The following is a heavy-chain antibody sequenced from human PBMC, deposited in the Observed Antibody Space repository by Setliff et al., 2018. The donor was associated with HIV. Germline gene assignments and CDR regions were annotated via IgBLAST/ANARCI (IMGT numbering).Heavy chain of an antibody. CDR2: IYPSDSNI. CDR1: GYTFTTYW. V-gene: IGHV5-51*01. Sequence: GESLKISCKGSGYTFTTYWIGWVRQVPGRGLEWMALIYPSDSNIYYSPSFQDQVTISVDKSISTAYLQWSSLKASDTAMYYCARTIASRPKYYYYAMDFWGQGTTVTVSS. J-gene: IGHJ6*02. D-gene: IGHD6-6*01. CDR3: ARTIASRPKYYYYAMDF.